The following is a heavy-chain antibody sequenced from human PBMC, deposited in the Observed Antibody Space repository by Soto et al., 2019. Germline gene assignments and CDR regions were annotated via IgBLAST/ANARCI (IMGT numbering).Heavy chain of an antibody. CDR2: IYYSGST. Sequence: SETLSLTCTFSGASINRGDYYWSWIRQHPGKGLEWIGYIYYSGSTYYIPSLRSRLTISVETSKNQFSLKLSSVTAADTAVYYCARTISGWYYFDYWGQGTLVTVSS. D-gene: IGHD6-19*01. J-gene: IGHJ4*02. CDR1: GASINRGDYY. V-gene: IGHV4-31*02. CDR3: ARTISGWYYFDY.